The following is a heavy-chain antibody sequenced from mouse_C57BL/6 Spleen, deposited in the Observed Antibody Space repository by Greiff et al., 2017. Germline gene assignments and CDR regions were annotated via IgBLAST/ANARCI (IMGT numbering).Heavy chain of an antibody. V-gene: IGHV1-9*01. CDR2: ILPGSGST. CDR3: ARSRVSVYYGNSLFAY. J-gene: IGHJ3*01. D-gene: IGHD2-1*01. Sequence: QVQLQQSGAELMKPGASVKLSCKATGYTFTGYWIEWVKQRPGHGLEWIGEILPGSGSTNYNEKFKGKATFTADTSSNTAYMQLSSLTTVDSAIYYCARSRVSVYYGNSLFAYWGQGTLVTVSA. CDR1: GYTFTGYW.